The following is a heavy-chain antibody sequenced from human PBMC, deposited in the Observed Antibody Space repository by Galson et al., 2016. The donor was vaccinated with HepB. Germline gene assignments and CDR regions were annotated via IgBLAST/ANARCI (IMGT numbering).Heavy chain of an antibody. V-gene: IGHV1-18*04. Sequence: SVKVSCKASGYTFSSYGISWVRQAPGQGLEWMGWISGYNGDTNYAQKLQGRVTMTTDTSTSTAYMELRSLRSADTAVYYCASDRAWEPTKPCDAFDIWGQGTMVTVSS. D-gene: IGHD1-26*01. CDR3: ASDRAWEPTKPCDAFDI. J-gene: IGHJ3*02. CDR1: GYTFSSYG. CDR2: ISGYNGDT.